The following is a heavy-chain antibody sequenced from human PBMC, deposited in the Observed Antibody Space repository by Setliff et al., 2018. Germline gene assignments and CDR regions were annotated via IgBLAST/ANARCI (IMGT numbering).Heavy chain of an antibody. V-gene: IGHV4-38-2*01. CDR1: GYSISSGYY. Sequence: PSETLSLTCAVSGYSISSGYYWGWIRQPPGKGLEWIGSIYHSGSTYYNPSLKSRVTISVDTSKNQFSLKLSSVTAADTAVYYCARSAGYSSIWYNYYYGMDVWGQGITVTVSS. CDR3: ARSAGYSSIWYNYYYGMDV. J-gene: IGHJ6*02. CDR2: IYHSGST. D-gene: IGHD6-13*01.